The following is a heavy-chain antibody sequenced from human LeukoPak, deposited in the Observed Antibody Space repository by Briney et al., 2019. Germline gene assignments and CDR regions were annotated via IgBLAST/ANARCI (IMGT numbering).Heavy chain of an antibody. D-gene: IGHD3-3*01. CDR1: GYTFTSYD. V-gene: IGHV1-8*01. J-gene: IGHJ6*02. Sequence: ASVKVTCKASGYTFTSYDINWVRQATGQGLEWMRWMNPNSGNTGYAQKFQGRVTMTRNTSISTAYMELSSLRSEDTAVYYCARGYDFWSGYHQDGMDVWGQGTTVTVSS. CDR3: ARGYDFWSGYHQDGMDV. CDR2: MNPNSGNT.